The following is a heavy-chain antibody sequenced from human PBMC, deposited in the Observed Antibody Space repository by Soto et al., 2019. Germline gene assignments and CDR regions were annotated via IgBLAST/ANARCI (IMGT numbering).Heavy chain of an antibody. CDR2: MNPNSGST. V-gene: IGHV1-8*01. J-gene: IGHJ5*02. CDR3: VRNTAAAATWGRHIPTNWFDP. Sequence: QVQLVQSGAEVKKPGASVKVSCKASGYTFTSYDINWVRQATGQGLEWMGWMNPNSGSTGYAQQFQGRVTMTRDTSISTAYMELSSLRSEDTAVYYCVRNTAAAATWGRHIPTNWFDPWGQGTLVTVSS. CDR1: GYTFTSYD. D-gene: IGHD6-25*01.